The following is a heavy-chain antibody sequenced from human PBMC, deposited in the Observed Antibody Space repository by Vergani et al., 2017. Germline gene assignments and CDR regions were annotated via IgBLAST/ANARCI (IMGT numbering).Heavy chain of an antibody. Sequence: QVQLQESGPGLVKPSETLSLTCTVSGGSISSYYWSWIRQPPGKGLEWIGYIYYSGSTYYNPSLKSRVTISVDTSKNQFSLKLSSVTAADTAVYYCAISPDDSTEYYFDYWGQGTLVTVSS. CDR3: AISPDDSTEYYFDY. CDR1: GGSISSYY. J-gene: IGHJ4*02. CDR2: IYYSGST. V-gene: IGHV4-30-4*01. D-gene: IGHD3-22*01.